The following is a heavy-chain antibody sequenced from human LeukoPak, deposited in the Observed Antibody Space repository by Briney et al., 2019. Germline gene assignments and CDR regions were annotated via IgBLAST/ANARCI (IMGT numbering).Heavy chain of an antibody. J-gene: IGHJ4*02. D-gene: IGHD2-8*01. CDR1: GFTFSSYA. CDR2: ISGSGGST. Sequence: GGSLRLSCAASGFTFSSYAMSWVRQAPGKGLEWVSAISGSGGSTYYADSVKGRFTISRDNAWNSLYLQMNSLRPEDTAVYYCAREQWSRLDWGQGTLVTVSS. V-gene: IGHV3-23*01. CDR3: AREQWSRLD.